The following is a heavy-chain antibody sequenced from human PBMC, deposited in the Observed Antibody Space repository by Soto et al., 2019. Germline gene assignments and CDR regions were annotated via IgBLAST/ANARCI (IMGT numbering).Heavy chain of an antibody. CDR2: ISAYNGNT. J-gene: IGHJ6*02. CDR1: GYTFTSYG. V-gene: IGHV1-18*01. D-gene: IGHD6-19*01. Sequence: GASVKVSCKASGYTFTSYGISWVRQAPGQGLEWMGWISAYNGNTNYAQKLQGRVTMTTDTSTSTAYMELRSLRSDDTAVYYCARDTPSREQWLVLSYYYYYGMDVWGQGTTVTVSS. CDR3: ARDTPSREQWLVLSYYYYYGMDV.